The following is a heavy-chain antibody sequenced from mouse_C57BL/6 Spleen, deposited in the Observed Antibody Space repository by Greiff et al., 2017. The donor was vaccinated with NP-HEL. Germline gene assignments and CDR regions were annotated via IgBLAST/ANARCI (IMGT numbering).Heavy chain of an antibody. V-gene: IGHV1-80*01. Sequence: VQLQQSGAELVKPGASVKISCKASGYAFSSYWMNWVKQRPGKGLEWIGQIYPGDGDTNYNGKFKGKATLTADKSSSTAYMQLSSLTSEDSAVYFCARVGYYGSSYEYFDVWGTGTTVTVSS. J-gene: IGHJ1*03. CDR2: IYPGDGDT. CDR1: GYAFSSYW. D-gene: IGHD1-1*01. CDR3: ARVGYYGSSYEYFDV.